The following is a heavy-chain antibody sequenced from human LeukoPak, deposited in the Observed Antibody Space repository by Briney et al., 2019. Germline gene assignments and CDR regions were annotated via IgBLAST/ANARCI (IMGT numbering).Heavy chain of an antibody. CDR2: ISAYNGNT. CDR3: ARVVPAAMIYYYYGMDV. J-gene: IGHJ6*02. D-gene: IGHD2-2*01. Sequence: ASVKVSCKASGYTFTSYGISWVRQAPGQGLEWMGWISAYNGNTNYAQKLQGRVTMTTDTSTSTAYMELRSLRSDDTAVYYCARVVPAAMIYYYYGMDVWGQGTLVTVSS. V-gene: IGHV1-18*01. CDR1: GYTFTSYG.